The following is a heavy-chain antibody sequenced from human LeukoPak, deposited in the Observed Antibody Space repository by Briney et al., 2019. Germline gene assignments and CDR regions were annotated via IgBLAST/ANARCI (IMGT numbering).Heavy chain of an antibody. CDR1: GFTFSSYS. CDR3: ARETIDCGGDCYDY. V-gene: IGHV3-48*04. CDR2: ITADGSMA. J-gene: IGHJ4*02. D-gene: IGHD2-21*01. Sequence: GGSLRLSCAASGFTFSSYSMNWVRQAPGKGLEWISYITADGSMAYYAGSVKGRFTISRDTAKNSLYLQMNSLRADDTAVYYCARETIDCGGDCYDYWGQGTLATVSS.